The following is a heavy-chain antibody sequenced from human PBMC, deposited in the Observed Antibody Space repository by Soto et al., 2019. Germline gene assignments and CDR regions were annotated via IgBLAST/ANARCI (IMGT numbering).Heavy chain of an antibody. J-gene: IGHJ6*03. V-gene: IGHV1-18*01. D-gene: IGHD2-15*01. CDR3: ARAGVVAATPSPNYYMDV. CDR1: GYTFTSYG. CDR2: ISAYNGNT. Sequence: QVQLVQSGAEVKKPGASVKVSCKASGYTFTSYGISWVRQAPGQGLEWMGWISAYNGNTNYAQKLQGRVTMTTDTSPSTAYMEVRSLRSDDTAVYYCARAGVVAATPSPNYYMDVWGKGTTVTVSS.